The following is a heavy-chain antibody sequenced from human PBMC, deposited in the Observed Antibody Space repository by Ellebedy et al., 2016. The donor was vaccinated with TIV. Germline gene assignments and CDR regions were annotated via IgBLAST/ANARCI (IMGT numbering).Heavy chain of an antibody. J-gene: IGHJ4*02. CDR1: GGSVSSDGFF. CDR2: VSYSGST. CDR3: ATRPYRSGQPFYGVFDY. Sequence: LRLSCTVSGGSVSSDGFFWSWIRQRPGKGLKWIGYVSYSGSTNYIPSLKSRLTMSIDTSKNQFSLNLKSVTAADTAVYYCATRPYRSGQPFYGVFDYWGQGTLVTVSS. V-gene: IGHV4-31*03. D-gene: IGHD3-22*01.